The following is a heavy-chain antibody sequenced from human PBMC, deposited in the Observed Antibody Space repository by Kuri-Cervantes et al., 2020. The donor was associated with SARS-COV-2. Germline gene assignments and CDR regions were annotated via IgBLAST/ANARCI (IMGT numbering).Heavy chain of an antibody. Sequence: ETLSLTCSASGFTFTPYAMHWVRQAPGKGLEYVSAINSYATIIYYADSVKGRFTISRDNSRNTLYLEMRNLRPDDTAVYFCVRGGTSTEDYYYYYGMDVWGQGTTVTVSS. CDR3: VRGGTSTEDYYYYYGMDV. CDR2: INSYATII. V-gene: IGHV3-64D*08. J-gene: IGHJ6*02. CDR1: GFTFTPYA. D-gene: IGHD1-1*01.